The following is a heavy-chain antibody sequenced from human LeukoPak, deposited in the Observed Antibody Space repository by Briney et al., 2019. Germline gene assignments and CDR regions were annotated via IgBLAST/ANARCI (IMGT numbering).Heavy chain of an antibody. CDR1: GGSISRSSYY. D-gene: IGHD7-27*01. Sequence: KTSETLSLTCTVSGGSISRSSYYWSWIRQPAGKGLEWIGRIYTSGSTNYNPSLKSRVTMSVDTSKNQFSLKLRSVTAADTAVYYCARGYNWGSPTRNFYYLDVWGKGTTVTVSS. J-gene: IGHJ6*03. CDR2: IYTSGST. V-gene: IGHV4-61*02. CDR3: ARGYNWGSPTRNFYYLDV.